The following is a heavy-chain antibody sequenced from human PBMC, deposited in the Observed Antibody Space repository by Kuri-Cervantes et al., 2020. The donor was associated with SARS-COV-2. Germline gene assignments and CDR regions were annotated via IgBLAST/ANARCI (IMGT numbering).Heavy chain of an antibody. CDR1: GFTFSSYA. V-gene: IGHV3-30-3*01. CDR3: TRDQRSGNMDV. J-gene: IGHJ6*02. CDR2: ISYDGSNK. D-gene: IGHD6-25*01. Sequence: GESLKISCAASGFTFSSYAMHWVRQAPGKGLEWVAVISYDGSNKYYADSVKGRFTISRDNSKNTLYLQMNSLRVDDTAVCYCTRDQRSGNMDVWGQGTTVTVSS.